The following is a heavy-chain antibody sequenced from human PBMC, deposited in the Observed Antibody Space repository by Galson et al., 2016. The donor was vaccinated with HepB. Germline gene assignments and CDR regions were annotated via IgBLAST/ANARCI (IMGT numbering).Heavy chain of an antibody. CDR2: ISSSGRPL. Sequence: SLRLSCAASGFRFSDYYMSWIRQAPGKGLEWLSYISSSGRPLTYADSVKGRFTVSRDNAKTSLYLQMNNRRGEDTAVYYCARLIPLYSSGWYVRGDGWFDPWGQGTLVTVSS. J-gene: IGHJ5*02. CDR1: GFRFSDYY. D-gene: IGHD6-19*01. CDR3: ARLIPLYSSGWYVRGDGWFDP. V-gene: IGHV3-11*01.